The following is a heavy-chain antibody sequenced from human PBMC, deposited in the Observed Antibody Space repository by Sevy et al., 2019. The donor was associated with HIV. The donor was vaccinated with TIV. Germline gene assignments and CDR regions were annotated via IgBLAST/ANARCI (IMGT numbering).Heavy chain of an antibody. Sequence: GESLKISCADSGFTFSSYAMSWVRQAPGKGLEWVSAISGSGGSTYYADSVKGRFTISRDNSKNTLYLQMNSLRAEDTAVYYCAKIGGGYYEPIDYWGQGTLVTVSS. CDR2: ISGSGGST. J-gene: IGHJ4*02. CDR3: AKIGGGYYEPIDY. V-gene: IGHV3-23*01. CDR1: GFTFSSYA. D-gene: IGHD3-3*01.